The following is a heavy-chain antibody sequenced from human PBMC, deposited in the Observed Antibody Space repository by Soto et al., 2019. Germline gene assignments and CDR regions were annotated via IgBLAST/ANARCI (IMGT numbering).Heavy chain of an antibody. J-gene: IGHJ6*02. CDR2: IYYSGST. D-gene: IGHD2-2*01. CDR3: ARDSIGGYYYYYGMDV. CDR1: GGSISSGGYY. Sequence: QVQLQESGPGLVKPSQTLSLTCTVSGGSISSGGYYWSWIRQHPGKGLEWIGYIYYSGSTYYNPSLKSRVTISVDTSKNQFSLKLSSVTAADTAVYYCARDSIGGYYYYYGMDVWGQGTTVTVSS. V-gene: IGHV4-31*03.